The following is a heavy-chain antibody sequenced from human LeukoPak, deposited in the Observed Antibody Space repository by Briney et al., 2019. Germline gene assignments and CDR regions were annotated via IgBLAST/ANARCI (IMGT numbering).Heavy chain of an antibody. Sequence: GGSLRLSCAASGFTVSSNYMSWVRQAPGKGLEWVAVISYDGSNKYYADSVKGRFTISRDNSKNTLYLQMNSLRAEDTAVYYCAKGPTMIVVWDYFDYWGQGTLVTVSS. CDR2: ISYDGSNK. D-gene: IGHD3-22*01. J-gene: IGHJ4*02. CDR1: GFTVSSNY. CDR3: AKGPTMIVVWDYFDY. V-gene: IGHV3-30*18.